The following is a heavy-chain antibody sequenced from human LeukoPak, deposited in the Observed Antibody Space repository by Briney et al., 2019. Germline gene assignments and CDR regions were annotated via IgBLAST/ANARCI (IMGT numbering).Heavy chain of an antibody. V-gene: IGHV3-43D*04. CDR2: ISLDGGST. D-gene: IGHD3-16*01. CDR1: GFTFDDYS. Sequence: GGSLRLSCAASGFTFDDYSMHWVRQAPGRGLEWVSLISLDGGSTYYADSVKGRFTISRDNSKNSLYMQMNSLRAEGTALYYCAKDFTTEYVWGSYSYGYYGMDVWGEGTTLTVSS. CDR3: AKDFTTEYVWGSYSYGYYGMDV. J-gene: IGHJ6*04.